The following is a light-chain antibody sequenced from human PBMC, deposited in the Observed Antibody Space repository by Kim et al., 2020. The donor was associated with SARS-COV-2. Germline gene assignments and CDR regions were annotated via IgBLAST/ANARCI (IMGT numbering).Light chain of an antibody. V-gene: IGKV3-20*01. CDR1: QSVNSRY. J-gene: IGKJ2*01. CDR2: GAS. Sequence: WSPGERATLSCRASQSVNSRYLAWYQVKPGQAPRLLIFGASSWATGVPDRFSGSGSGTDFTLTISNLEPEDFAVYYCQQYGTLPYTFGQGTKLQIK. CDR3: QQYGTLPYT.